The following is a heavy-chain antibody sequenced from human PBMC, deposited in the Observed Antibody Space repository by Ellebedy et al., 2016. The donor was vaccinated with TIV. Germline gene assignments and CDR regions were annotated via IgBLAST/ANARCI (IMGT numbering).Heavy chain of an antibody. D-gene: IGHD2-15*01. J-gene: IGHJ5*02. Sequence: AASVKVSCKASGGTFSNYAITWVRQAPGQGLEWMGGIITFLGTTNSAQRFQGRVTFTADKYTSTTYMELTGLTSGDTAVYYCARGWRQEGFDPWGQGTLVTVSS. V-gene: IGHV1-69*10. CDR1: GGTFSNYA. CDR3: ARGWRQEGFDP. CDR2: IITFLGTT.